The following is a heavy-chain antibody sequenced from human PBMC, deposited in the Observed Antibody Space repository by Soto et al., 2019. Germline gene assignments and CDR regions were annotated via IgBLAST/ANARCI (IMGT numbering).Heavy chain of an antibody. V-gene: IGHV3-30*18. CDR3: AKDQSHAFDI. CDR1: GFTFSTYG. Sequence: QVQLVESGGGVVQPGRSLRLSCVASGFTFSTYGMYWVRQAPGKGLEWVAVISYDGSDKYYADSVKGRFTISRDNSKNTLYLQMNSLRADDTAVYYCAKDQSHAFDIWGQGTMVTVSS. CDR2: ISYDGSDK. J-gene: IGHJ3*02.